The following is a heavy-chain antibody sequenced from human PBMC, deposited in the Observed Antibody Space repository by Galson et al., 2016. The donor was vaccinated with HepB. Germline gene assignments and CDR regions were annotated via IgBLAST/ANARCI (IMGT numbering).Heavy chain of an antibody. J-gene: IGHJ3*02. Sequence: SLRLSCAVSGSTVTSNSMNWVRQAPGKGLKWVSVIYSATNTLYADSVKGRFTISRDFSKNTVYLQMNNLRVDDTAIYYCAREESASPWGDAFDIWGQGTMVTVSS. CDR1: GSTVTSNS. CDR2: IYSATNT. D-gene: IGHD7-27*01. CDR3: AREESASPWGDAFDI. V-gene: IGHV3-53*01.